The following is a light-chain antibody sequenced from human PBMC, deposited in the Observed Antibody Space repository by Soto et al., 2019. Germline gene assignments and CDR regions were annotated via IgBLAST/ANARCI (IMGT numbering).Light chain of an antibody. J-gene: IGLJ2*01. Sequence: SYELTQPPSVSVAPGQTARITCGGNKIGSKSVHWYQQKPGQAPVLVVYDDSDRPSGIPERFSGSNSGNTATLTISRVEAGDEADYYCQVWDSSSDHVVFGGGTQLTVL. CDR1: KIGSKS. V-gene: IGLV3-21*02. CDR2: DDS. CDR3: QVWDSSSDHVV.